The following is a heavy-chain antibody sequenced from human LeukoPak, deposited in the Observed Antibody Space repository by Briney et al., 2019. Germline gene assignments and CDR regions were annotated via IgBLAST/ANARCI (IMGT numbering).Heavy chain of an antibody. CDR2: IYYSGST. CDR1: GGSISSYY. CDR3: ARGPRAGRNWFDP. V-gene: IGHV4-59*01. J-gene: IGHJ5*02. D-gene: IGHD6-25*01. Sequence: SETLSLTCTVSGGSISSYYWSWIRQPPGKGLEWSGYIYYSGSTNYNPSLKSRVTISVDTSKNQFSLKLSSVTAADTAVYYCARGPRAGRNWFDPWGQGTLVTVSS.